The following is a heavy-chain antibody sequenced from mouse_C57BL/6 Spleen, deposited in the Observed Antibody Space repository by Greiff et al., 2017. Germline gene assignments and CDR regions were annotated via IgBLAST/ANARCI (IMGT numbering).Heavy chain of an antibody. D-gene: IGHD1-2*01. J-gene: IGHJ1*03. Sequence: QVQLQQPGAELVRPGTSVKLSCKASGYTFTSYWMHWVKQRPGQGLEWIGVIDPSDSYTNYNQKFKGKATLTVDTSSSTAYMQLSSLTSEDSAVYYVARFSYDYGSDRYFGVWGTGTTVTVSS. V-gene: IGHV1-59*01. CDR2: IDPSDSYT. CDR1: GYTFTSYW. CDR3: ARFSYDYGSDRYFGV.